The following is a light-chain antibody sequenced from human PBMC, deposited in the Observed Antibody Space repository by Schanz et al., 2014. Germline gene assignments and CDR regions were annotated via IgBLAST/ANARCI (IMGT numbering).Light chain of an antibody. Sequence: QSVLTQPPSLSGAPGQRVTISCTGSSSNIGAGFDVHWYQQLPGTAPKLLIYGNTNRPSRVPDRFSGSKSATSASLAITGLQAEDEGDYYCHSYDSFLSAVVFGGGTKVTVL. CDR2: GNT. V-gene: IGLV1-40*01. CDR3: HSYDSFLSAVV. J-gene: IGLJ2*01. CDR1: SSNIGAGFD.